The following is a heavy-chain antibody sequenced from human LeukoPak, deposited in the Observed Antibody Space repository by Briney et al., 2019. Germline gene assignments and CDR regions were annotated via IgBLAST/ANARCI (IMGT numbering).Heavy chain of an antibody. V-gene: IGHV3-7*01. CDR3: ARDYYDSSGYYSPSLDY. CDR2: IKQDGSEK. Sequence: GGSLRLSCAASGFTFSSYWMSWVRQAPGKGLEWVANIKQDGSEKYYVDSVKGRFTISRDNAKNSLYLQMNSLRAEDTAVYYCARDYYDSSGYYSPSLDYWGQGTLVTVSS. CDR1: GFTFSSYW. J-gene: IGHJ4*02. D-gene: IGHD3-22*01.